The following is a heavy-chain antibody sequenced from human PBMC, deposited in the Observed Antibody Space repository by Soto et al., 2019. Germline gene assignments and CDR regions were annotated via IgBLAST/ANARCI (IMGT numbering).Heavy chain of an antibody. V-gene: IGHV3-9*01. Sequence: PGGSLRLSCAASGFTFDDYAMHWVRQAPGKGLEWVSGISWNSGSIGYADSVKGGFTISRDNAKNSLYLQMNSLRAEDTAVYYCAVSRSMAARPAYYYYYGMDVWGQGTTVTVSS. D-gene: IGHD6-6*01. CDR1: GFTFDDYA. CDR3: AVSRSMAARPAYYYYYGMDV. J-gene: IGHJ6*02. CDR2: ISWNSGSI.